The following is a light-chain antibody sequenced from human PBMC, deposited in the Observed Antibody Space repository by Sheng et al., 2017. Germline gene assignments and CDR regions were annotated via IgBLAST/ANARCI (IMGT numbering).Light chain of an antibody. CDR2: GTS. V-gene: IGKV1-NL1*01. Sequence: GDRVTITCRASEAIRRNAVAWYQKRRGQALKLLVYGTSRLQDEVPSRFSGGESGTDFTLTITTLQPEDSATYYCQQFYRSPFTFGPGTTVDV. CDR3: QQFYRSPFT. J-gene: IGKJ3*01. CDR1: EAIRRNA.